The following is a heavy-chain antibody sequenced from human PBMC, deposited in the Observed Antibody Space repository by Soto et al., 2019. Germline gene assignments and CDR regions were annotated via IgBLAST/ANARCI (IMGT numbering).Heavy chain of an antibody. Sequence: EASVKVSCKASGGTFSSYAISWVRQAPGQGLEWMGGIIPIFGTANYAQKFQGRVTITADESTSTAYMELSSLRSKDTPVYYCARALREDTAMVSWYYYYYGMDVWGQGTTVTVSS. J-gene: IGHJ6*02. V-gene: IGHV1-69*13. CDR2: IIPIFGTA. D-gene: IGHD5-18*01. CDR3: ARALREDTAMVSWYYYYYGMDV. CDR1: GGTFSSYA.